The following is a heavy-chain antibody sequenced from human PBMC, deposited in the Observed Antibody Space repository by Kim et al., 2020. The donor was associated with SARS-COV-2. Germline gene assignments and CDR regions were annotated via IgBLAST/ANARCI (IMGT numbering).Heavy chain of an antibody. CDR1: GGSISSSSYY. CDR2: IYYSGST. V-gene: IGHV4-39*07. CDR3: ASNFRKYSSSWYRSPVVY. J-gene: IGHJ4*02. D-gene: IGHD6-13*01. Sequence: SETLSLTCTVSGGSISSSSYYWGWIRQPPGKGLEWIGSIYYSGSTYYNPSLKSRVTISVDTSKNQFSLKLSSVTAADTAVYYCASNFRKYSSSWYRSPVVYWGQGTLVTVSS.